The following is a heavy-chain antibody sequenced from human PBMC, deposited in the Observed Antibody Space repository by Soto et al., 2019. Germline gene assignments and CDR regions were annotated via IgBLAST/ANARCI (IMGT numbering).Heavy chain of an antibody. D-gene: IGHD7-27*01. CDR3: ARDPTGDRWYFDL. V-gene: IGHV3-48*03. J-gene: IGHJ2*01. CDR1: GFTFSSYE. CDR2: ITGSGSTI. Sequence: EVPLVESGGGLVQPGGSLRLSCAASGFTFSSYEMNWVRQAPGKGLEWVSYITGSGSTIYYADSVKGRFTISRDNAKNSLYLQMNSLRAEDTAVYYCARDPTGDRWYFDLWGRGTLVTVSS.